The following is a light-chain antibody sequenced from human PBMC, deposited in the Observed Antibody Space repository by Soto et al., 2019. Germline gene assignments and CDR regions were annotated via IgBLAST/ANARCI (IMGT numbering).Light chain of an antibody. CDR2: GSS. J-gene: IGKJ5*01. Sequence: EIGMTQSPSTLSVSPGERATLSCRASQSVSSNLAWYQQKPGQSPRLLIYGSSPRATGIPARFSGSGSGTEFTLTISSLQSEDSAVYYCQQYNNWPITFGQGTRLEI. CDR1: QSVSSN. V-gene: IGKV3-15*01. CDR3: QQYNNWPIT.